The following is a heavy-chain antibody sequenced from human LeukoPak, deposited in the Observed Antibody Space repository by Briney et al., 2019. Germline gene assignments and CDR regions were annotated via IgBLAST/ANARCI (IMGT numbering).Heavy chain of an antibody. CDR3: AKGAIFDS. V-gene: IGHV3-48*02. Sequence: GGSLRLSCAASGFNFNKYIMNWVRQAPGKGLEWVSNIDSGGTTTYYAGSVKGRFTISRDDAKNSLYLQMNSLRDEDTAVYYCAKGAIFDSWGQGNLVTVSS. CDR2: IDSGGTTT. J-gene: IGHJ4*02. D-gene: IGHD2-2*01. CDR1: GFNFNKYI.